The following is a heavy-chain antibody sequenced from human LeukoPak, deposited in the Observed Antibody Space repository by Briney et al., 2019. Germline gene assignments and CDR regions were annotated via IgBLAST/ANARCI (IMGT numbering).Heavy chain of an antibody. CDR2: IYYSGST. D-gene: IGHD2-15*01. CDR1: GGSFSGYY. J-gene: IGHJ4*02. Sequence: SETLSLTCAVYGGSFSGYYWSWIRQPPGKGLELIGYIYYSGSTNYNPSLKSRVTISVDTSKNQFSLKLSSVTAADTAVYYCARVSSGVYFDCWGQGTLVTVSS. CDR3: ARVSSGVYFDC. V-gene: IGHV4-59*01.